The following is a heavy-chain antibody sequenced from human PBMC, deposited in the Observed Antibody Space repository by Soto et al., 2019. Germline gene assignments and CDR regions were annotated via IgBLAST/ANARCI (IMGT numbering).Heavy chain of an antibody. D-gene: IGHD2-15*01. CDR2: INHSGST. CDR1: GGSFSGYY. Sequence: SETLSLTCAVYGGSFSGYYWSWIRQPPGKGLEWIGEINHSGSTNYNPSLKSRVTISVDTSKNQFSLKLSSVTAADTAVYYCARYCSGGSCYGGHDAFDIWGQGTMVTVSS. V-gene: IGHV4-34*01. J-gene: IGHJ3*02. CDR3: ARYCSGGSCYGGHDAFDI.